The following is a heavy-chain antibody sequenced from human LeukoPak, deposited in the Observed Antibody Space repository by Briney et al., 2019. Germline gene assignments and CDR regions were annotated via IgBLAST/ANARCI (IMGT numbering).Heavy chain of an antibody. Sequence: GESLKIYCKGSGYSFNSYWIGWVRQMPGKGLEWMGTISPGDSDTRYTPSFQGQFTISADKSITTAYLQWSSLKASDTATYFCAKMGPGALTADAFDIWGQGTTVTVSS. V-gene: IGHV5-51*01. CDR2: ISPGDSDT. CDR3: AKMGPGALTADAFDI. J-gene: IGHJ3*02. D-gene: IGHD1-14*01. CDR1: GYSFNSYW.